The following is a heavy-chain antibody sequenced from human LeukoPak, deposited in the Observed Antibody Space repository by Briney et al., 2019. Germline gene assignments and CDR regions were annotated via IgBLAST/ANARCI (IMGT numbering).Heavy chain of an antibody. Sequence: SETLSLTCTVSGGSISSGAYYCGWIRQPPGKGLEWIGEINHSGSTNYNPSLKSRVTISVDTSKNQFSLNLSSVTAADTAMYYCARVIVVIPAAMSRGYFDYWGQGTLVTVSS. V-gene: IGHV4-39*07. CDR1: GGSISSGAYY. CDR2: INHSGST. D-gene: IGHD2-2*01. CDR3: ARVIVVIPAAMSRGYFDY. J-gene: IGHJ4*02.